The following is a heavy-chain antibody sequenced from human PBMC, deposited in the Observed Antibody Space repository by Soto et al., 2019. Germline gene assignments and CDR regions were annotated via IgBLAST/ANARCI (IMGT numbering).Heavy chain of an antibody. CDR3: ARDHFTSPFCSGGSCYSRFGY. CDR1: GFTFSSYS. J-gene: IGHJ4*02. V-gene: IGHV3-21*01. Sequence: EVQLVESGGGLVKPGGSLRLSCAASGFTFSSYSMNWVRQAPGKGLEWVSSISSSSSYIYYADSVKGRFTISRDNAKNSLYLQMNSLRAEDTGVYYCARDHFTSPFCSGGSCYSRFGYWGQGTLVTVSS. CDR2: ISSSSSYI. D-gene: IGHD2-15*01.